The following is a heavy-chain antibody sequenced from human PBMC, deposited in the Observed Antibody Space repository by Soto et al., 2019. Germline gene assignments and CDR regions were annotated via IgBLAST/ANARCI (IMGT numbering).Heavy chain of an antibody. CDR3: ARGTNVLRYFDWTQRKYYYYGMDV. CDR1: GGSFKSGSYS. Sequence: SETLSLTCTVSGGSFKSGSYSWSWIRQPPGKGLEWIGYVYHTGRTSYNPSLKSRVSISMDTSKNQFSLNLDSVTAADTAVYYCARGTNVLRYFDWTQRKYYYYGMDVWGQGTTVTVSS. V-gene: IGHV4-61*01. J-gene: IGHJ6*02. D-gene: IGHD3-9*01. CDR2: VYHTGRT.